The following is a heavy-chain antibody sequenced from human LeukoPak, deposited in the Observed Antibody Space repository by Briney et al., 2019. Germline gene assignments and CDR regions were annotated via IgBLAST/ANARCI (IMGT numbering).Heavy chain of an antibody. Sequence: GGSLRLSCAASGFTFSSYAVSWVRQSPGKGLEWVSAISGSGGSTYYADSVKGRFTISRDNSKNTLYLQMNSLRAEDTAVYYCAKEMVRGVIPGTVDAFDIWGQGTMVTVSS. D-gene: IGHD3-10*01. J-gene: IGHJ3*02. CDR3: AKEMVRGVIPGTVDAFDI. CDR2: ISGSGGST. V-gene: IGHV3-23*01. CDR1: GFTFSSYA.